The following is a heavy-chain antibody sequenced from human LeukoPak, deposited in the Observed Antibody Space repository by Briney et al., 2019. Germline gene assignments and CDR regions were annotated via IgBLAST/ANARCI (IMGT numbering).Heavy chain of an antibody. CDR3: ARAPARVNWNASFDI. D-gene: IGHD1-1*01. Sequence: SQTLSLTCTVSGGSISSGGYYWSWIRQHPGKGLEWIGYIYYSGSTYYNPSLKSRVTISVDTSKNQFSLKLSSVTAADTAVYYCARAPARVNWNASFDIWGQGTMVTVSS. V-gene: IGHV4-31*03. J-gene: IGHJ3*02. CDR1: GGSISSGGYY. CDR2: IYYSGST.